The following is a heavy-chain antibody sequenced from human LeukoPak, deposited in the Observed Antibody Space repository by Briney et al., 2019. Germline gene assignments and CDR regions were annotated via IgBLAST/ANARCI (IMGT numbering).Heavy chain of an antibody. CDR2: VSGTRTYI. V-gene: IGHV3-21*01. CDR1: GFTFSVYT. Sequence: GGSLRLSCAASGFTFSVYTMNWVRQAPGKGLEWVSSVSGTRTYIYYADSVKGRFTISRDNAKNSLYLQMNSLRAEDTAVYYCARMSGYYDYWGQGTLVTVSS. CDR3: ARMSGYYDY. J-gene: IGHJ4*02.